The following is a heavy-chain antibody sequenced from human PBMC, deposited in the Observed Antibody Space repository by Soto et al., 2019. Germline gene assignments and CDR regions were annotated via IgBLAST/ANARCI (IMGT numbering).Heavy chain of an antibody. CDR3: VRGHLRQLGPKYYYYYMDV. Sequence: SSETLSLTCAVYGGSFSGYYWSWIRQPPGKGLEWIGEINHRESTNYNPSLKSRVTISVDTSKNQFSLKLSSVTAADTAVYYCVRGHLRQLGPKYYYYYMDVWGKGTTVTVSS. D-gene: IGHD6-6*01. V-gene: IGHV4-34*01. CDR2: INHREST. J-gene: IGHJ6*03. CDR1: GGSFSGYY.